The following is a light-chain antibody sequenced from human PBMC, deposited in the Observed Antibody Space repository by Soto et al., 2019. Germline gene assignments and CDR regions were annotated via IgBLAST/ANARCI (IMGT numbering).Light chain of an antibody. V-gene: IGKV3-11*01. J-gene: IGKJ5*01. CDR1: PSVTNY. Sequence: ENVLTQGPGTPALSPGERGTLPCRASPSVTNYLAWYQQKPGQAPRLLIYGAFNRATGIPARFSGSGSGTDFTLTISSLEPEDFAVYYCQQRNIWPPVTFGQGTRLEIK. CDR2: GAF. CDR3: QQRNIWPPVT.